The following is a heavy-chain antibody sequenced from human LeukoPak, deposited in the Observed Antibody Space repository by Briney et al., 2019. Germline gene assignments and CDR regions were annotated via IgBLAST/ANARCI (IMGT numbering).Heavy chain of an antibody. J-gene: IGHJ4*02. D-gene: IGHD6-19*01. V-gene: IGHV3-21*04. CDR2: ISSSSSYI. CDR1: GFTFSSYS. CDR3: AKDSGNSGWYVDN. Sequence: PGGSLRLSCAASGFTFSSYSMNWVRQAPGKGLEWVSSISSSSSYIYYADSVKGRFTISRDNAKNSLYLQMNSLRVEDTAVYYCAKDSGNSGWYVDNWGQGTLVTVSS.